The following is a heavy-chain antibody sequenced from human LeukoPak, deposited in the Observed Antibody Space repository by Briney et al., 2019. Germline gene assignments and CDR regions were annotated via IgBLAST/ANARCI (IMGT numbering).Heavy chain of an antibody. V-gene: IGHV3-23*01. CDR1: GFTFSSYA. Sequence: GGSLRLSCAGSGFTFSSYAMSWVRQAPGKGLEWVSAISFGGGGTYYADSVKGRFSISRDNSKNTLYLQMNSLRAEDTALYYCAKGAEAEIGYYFDNWGQGTLVTVSS. J-gene: IGHJ4*02. CDR2: ISFGGGGT. CDR3: AKGAEAEIGYYFDN. D-gene: IGHD3-10*01.